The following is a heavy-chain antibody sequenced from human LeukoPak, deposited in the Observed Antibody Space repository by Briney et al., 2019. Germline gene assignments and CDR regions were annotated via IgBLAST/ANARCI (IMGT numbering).Heavy chain of an antibody. J-gene: IGHJ4*02. CDR3: ARDLTNYDILTGYYNVIDY. V-gene: IGHV6-1*01. CDR2: TYYRSKWYN. CDR1: GDSVSSNSAA. Sequence: SQTLSLTCAISGDSVSSNSAAWNWIRQSPSRGLEWLGRTYYRSKWYNDYAVSVKSRITINPDTSKNQFSLQLNSVTPEDTAVYYCARDLTNYDILTGYYNVIDYWGQGTLVTVSS. D-gene: IGHD3-9*01.